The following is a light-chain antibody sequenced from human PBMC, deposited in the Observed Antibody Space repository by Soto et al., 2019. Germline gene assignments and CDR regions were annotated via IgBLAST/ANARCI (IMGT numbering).Light chain of an antibody. CDR2: DNN. CDR1: RSNIGNNY. J-gene: IGLJ2*01. V-gene: IGLV1-51*01. CDR3: GTWDSSLDVVL. Sequence: QSVLTQPPSVSAAPGQKVTISCSGTRSNIGNNYVSWYQQLPGTAPKLFIYDNNKRPSGIPDRFSGSKSGTSATLGITGLQTGDEADYYCGTWDSSLDVVLFGGGTKLTVL.